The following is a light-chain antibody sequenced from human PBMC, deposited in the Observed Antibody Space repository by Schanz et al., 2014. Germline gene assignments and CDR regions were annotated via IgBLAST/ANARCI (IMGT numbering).Light chain of an antibody. Sequence: QSVLTQPPSVSGAPGQRVTISCTGSSSNIGAGYDVHWYQQLPGTAPKLLIYGNSNRPSGVPDRFSGSTSGTSASLAITGLQAEDEADYYCQSYDSSLSGPNWVFGGGTKLTVL. V-gene: IGLV1-40*01. CDR3: QSYDSSLSGPNWV. CDR2: GNS. CDR1: SSNIGAGYD. J-gene: IGLJ3*02.